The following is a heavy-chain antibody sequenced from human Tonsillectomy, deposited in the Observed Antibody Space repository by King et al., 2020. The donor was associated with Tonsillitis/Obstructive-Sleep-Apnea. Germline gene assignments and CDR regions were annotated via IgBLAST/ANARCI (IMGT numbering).Heavy chain of an antibody. CDR1: GYTFTNYG. V-gene: IGHV1-18*01. Sequence: QLVQSGAEVKKPGASVKVSCKASGYTFTNYGISWVRQAPGQGLEWMGWISAYNGNTNYAQKLQGRVTMTTHTSTSTAYMEVRSLRSDDTAVYYCARDSMSHYFDSSAYYTFDYWGQGTLVTVSS. CDR2: ISAYNGNT. J-gene: IGHJ4*02. CDR3: ARDSMSHYFDSSAYYTFDY. D-gene: IGHD3-22*01.